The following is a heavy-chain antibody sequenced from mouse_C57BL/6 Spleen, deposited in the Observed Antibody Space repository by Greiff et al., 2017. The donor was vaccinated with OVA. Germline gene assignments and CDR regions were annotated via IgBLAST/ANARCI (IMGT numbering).Heavy chain of an antibody. CDR2: IYPSDSET. D-gene: IGHD1-1*01. J-gene: IGHJ1*03. CDR3: ARKDYYGSSSNWYFDV. V-gene: IGHV1-61*01. Sequence: QVQLKQPGAELVRPGSSVKLSCKASGYTFTSYWMDWVKQRPGQGLEWIGNIYPSDSETHYNQKFKDKATLTVDKSSSTAYMQLSSLTSEDSAVYYCARKDYYGSSSNWYFDVWGTGTTVTVSS. CDR1: GYTFTSYW.